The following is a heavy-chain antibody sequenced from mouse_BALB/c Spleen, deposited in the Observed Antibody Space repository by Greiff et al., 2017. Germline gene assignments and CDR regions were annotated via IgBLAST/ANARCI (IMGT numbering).Heavy chain of an antibody. D-gene: IGHD1-1*01. J-gene: IGHJ2*01. V-gene: IGHV5-4*02. CDR1: GFTFSDYY. CDR2: ISDGGSYT. CDR3: ASNYYGSSLDY. Sequence: EVQLVESGGGLVKPGGSLKLSCAASGFTFSDYYMYWVRQTPEKRLEWVATISDGGSYTYYPDSVKGRFTISRDNAKNNLYLQMSSLKSEDTAMYYCASNYYGSSLDYWGQGTTLTVSS.